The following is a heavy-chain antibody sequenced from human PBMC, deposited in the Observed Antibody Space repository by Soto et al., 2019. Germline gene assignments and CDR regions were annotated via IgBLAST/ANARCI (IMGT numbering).Heavy chain of an antibody. J-gene: IGHJ4*02. Sequence: SETLSFTCTVSGGSVSSGSYYWSWIRQPPGKGLEWIGYIYYSGSTNYNPSLKSRVTISVDTSKNQFSLKLSSVTAADTAVYYCARNRWGFDYWGQGTLVTVSS. CDR3: ARNRWGFDY. CDR2: IYYSGST. CDR1: GGSVSSGSYY. D-gene: IGHD7-27*01. V-gene: IGHV4-61*01.